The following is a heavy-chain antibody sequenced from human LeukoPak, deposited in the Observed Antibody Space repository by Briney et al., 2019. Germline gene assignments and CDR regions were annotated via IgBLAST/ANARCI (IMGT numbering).Heavy chain of an antibody. CDR2: IYPGDSDT. D-gene: IGHD2-2*01. CDR1: GYSFTSYW. J-gene: IGHJ5*02. Sequence: GESLKISCKGSGYSFTSYWTGWVRQMPGKGLEWMGIIYPGDSDTKYSPSYQGQVIISADNSISTAYLQWSSLKASDTAVYYCARSYCTSSNCYPRWFDPWGQGTLVTVSS. CDR3: ARSYCTSSNCYPRWFDP. V-gene: IGHV5-51*01.